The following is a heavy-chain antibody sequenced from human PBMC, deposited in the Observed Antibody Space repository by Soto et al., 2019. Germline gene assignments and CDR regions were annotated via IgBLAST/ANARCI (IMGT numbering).Heavy chain of an antibody. Sequence: GGSLRLSCAASGFTFSSYGMHWVRQAPGKGLEWVAVISYDGSNKYYADSVKGRFTISRDNAKNTLYLQMNSLRAEDTAVYYCARGSGWFGESALNWFDPWGQGTLVTVSS. CDR3: ARGSGWFGESALNWFDP. V-gene: IGHV3-30*03. D-gene: IGHD3-10*01. CDR2: ISYDGSNK. CDR1: GFTFSSYG. J-gene: IGHJ5*02.